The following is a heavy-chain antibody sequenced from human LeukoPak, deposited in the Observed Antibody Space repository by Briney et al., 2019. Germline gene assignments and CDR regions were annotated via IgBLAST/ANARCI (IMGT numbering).Heavy chain of an antibody. CDR2: INPSGGST. D-gene: IGHD1-26*01. CDR3: ARAPRELGIDY. J-gene: IGHJ4*02. CDR1: GYTFTSYY. Sequence: ASVKVSCKASGYTFTSYYMHWVRQAPGQGLEWMGIINPSGGSTSYAQKFQGRVTMTRDTSTSTVYLELSSLRSEDTAVYYCARAPRELGIDYWGQRTLVTVSS. V-gene: IGHV1-46*01.